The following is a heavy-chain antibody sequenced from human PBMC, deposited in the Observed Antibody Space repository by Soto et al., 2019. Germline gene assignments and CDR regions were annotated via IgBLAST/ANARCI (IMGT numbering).Heavy chain of an antibody. J-gene: IGHJ6*02. Sequence: DVQVLESGGDLVQPGGSLRLSCAASGFTFNSYAMSWVRQAPGKGLEWVSSVSAGGDMTYYSDSVKGRFTISRDNSNNALFLQMNSLRIEDTALYYCGRGGGGGSGSPASYYYSGLDVWGQGTTVTVS. CDR2: VSAGGDMT. D-gene: IGHD3-10*01. V-gene: IGHV3-23*01. CDR3: GRGGGGGSGSPASYYYSGLDV. CDR1: GFTFNSYA.